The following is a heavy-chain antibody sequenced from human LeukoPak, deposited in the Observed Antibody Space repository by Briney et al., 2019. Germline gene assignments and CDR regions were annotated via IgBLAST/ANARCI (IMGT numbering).Heavy chain of an antibody. D-gene: IGHD4-17*01. J-gene: IGHJ4*02. CDR2: IKQDGSEK. V-gene: IGHV3-7*01. CDR1: RFTFSSYW. CDR3: ARDRYYGDYEFDY. Sequence: PGGSLRLSCAASRFTFSSYWMSWVRQAPGKGLEWVANIKQDGSEKYYVDSVKGRFTISRDNAKNSLYLQMNSLRAEDTAVYYCARDRYYGDYEFDYWGQGTLVTVSS.